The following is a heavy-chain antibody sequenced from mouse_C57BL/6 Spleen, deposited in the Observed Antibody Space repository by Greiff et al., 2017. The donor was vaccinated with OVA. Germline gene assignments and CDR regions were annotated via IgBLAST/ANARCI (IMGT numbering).Heavy chain of an antibody. V-gene: IGHV1-82*01. CDR3: ASLDPVWFAY. CDR2: IYPGDGDT. CDR1: GYAFSSSW. J-gene: IGHJ3*01. Sequence: QVQLQQSGPELVKPGASVKISCKASGYAFSSSWMNWVKQRPGKGLEWIGRIYPGDGDTNYNGKFKGKATLTADKSSSTAYMQLSSLTSEDSAVYFCASLDPVWFAYWGQGTLVTVSA.